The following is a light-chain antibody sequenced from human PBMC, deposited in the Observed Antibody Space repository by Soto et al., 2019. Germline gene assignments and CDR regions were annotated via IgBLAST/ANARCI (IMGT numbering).Light chain of an antibody. J-gene: IGLJ1*01. CDR1: SSDVGSYNL. Sequence: QSVLTQPASVSGSPGQSITISCTGTSSDVGSYNLVSWYQQHPGKAPKLMIYEVSKRPSGVSNRFPGSKSGNTASLTISGLQAEDEADYYCCSYAGSSTYVLGTATKLXVL. CDR2: EVS. V-gene: IGLV2-23*02. CDR3: CSYAGSSTYV.